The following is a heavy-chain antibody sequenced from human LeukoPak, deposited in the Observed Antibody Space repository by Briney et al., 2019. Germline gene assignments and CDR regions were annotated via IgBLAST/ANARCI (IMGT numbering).Heavy chain of an antibody. CDR1: GGSISSSSYY. CDR2: IYYSGST. J-gene: IGHJ4*02. CDR3: ARLGVRKDCSGGSCRSKELYYFDY. Sequence: SETLSLTCTVSGGSISSSSYYWGWIRQPPGKGLEWIGSIYYSGSTYYNPSLKSRVTISVDTSKNQFSLKLSSVTAADTAVYYCARLGVRKDCSGGSCRSKELYYFDYWGQGTLVTVSS. V-gene: IGHV4-39*07. D-gene: IGHD2-15*01.